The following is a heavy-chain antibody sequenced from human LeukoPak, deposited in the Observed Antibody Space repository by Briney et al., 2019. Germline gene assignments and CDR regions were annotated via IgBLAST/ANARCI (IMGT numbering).Heavy chain of an antibody. CDR2: INAGNGNT. D-gene: IGHD5-18*01. CDR1: GYTFTSYA. CDR3: ARDRGYSYGGSLAYYYMDV. J-gene: IGHJ6*03. V-gene: IGHV1-3*01. Sequence: ASVKVSCKASGYTFTSYAMHWVRQAPGQRLEWMGWINAGNGNTKYSQKFQGRVTITRDTSASTAYMELSSLGSEDTAVYYCARDRGYSYGGSLAYYYMDVWGKGTTVTVSS.